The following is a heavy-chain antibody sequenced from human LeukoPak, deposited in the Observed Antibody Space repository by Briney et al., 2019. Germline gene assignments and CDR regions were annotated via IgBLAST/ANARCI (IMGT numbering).Heavy chain of an antibody. D-gene: IGHD1-14*01. CDR1: GFTVSSNS. V-gene: IGHV3-30-3*01. CDR3: ARGLEITGY. J-gene: IGHJ4*02. CDR2: ISYDGSNK. Sequence: GGSLRLSCAASGFTVSSNSMSWVRQAPGKGLEWVAVISYDGSNKYYADSVKGRFTISRDNSKNTLYLQMNSLRAEDTAVYYCARGLEITGYWGQGTLVTVSS.